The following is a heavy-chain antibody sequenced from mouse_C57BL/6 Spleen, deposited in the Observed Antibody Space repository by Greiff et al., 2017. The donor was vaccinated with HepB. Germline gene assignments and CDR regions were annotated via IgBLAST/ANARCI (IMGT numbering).Heavy chain of an antibody. J-gene: IGHJ4*01. V-gene: IGHV1-82*01. CDR1: GYAFSSSW. Sequence: VQLQQSGPELVKPGASVKISCKASGYAFSSSWMNWVKQRPGKGLEWIGRIYPGDGDTNYNGKFKGKATLTADKSSSTAYMQLSSLTSEDSAVYFCARGLRYPSMDCWGQGTSVTVSS. D-gene: IGHD1-1*01. CDR2: IYPGDGDT. CDR3: ARGLRYPSMDC.